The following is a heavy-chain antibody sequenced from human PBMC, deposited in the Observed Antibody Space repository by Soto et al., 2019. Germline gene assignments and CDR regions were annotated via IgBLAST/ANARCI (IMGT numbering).Heavy chain of an antibody. J-gene: IGHJ6*02. Sequence: EVQLVESGGGLVQPGGSLRLSCAASGFTFSSYWMSWVRQAPGKGLEWVANIKQDGSEKYYVDSVKGRFTISRDNAKNSLYLQMNSLRAEVTAVYYCARSPPSIAAPYYYGMDVWGQGTTVTVSS. CDR3: ARSPPSIAAPYYYGMDV. V-gene: IGHV3-7*03. CDR1: GFTFSSYW. D-gene: IGHD6-6*01. CDR2: IKQDGSEK.